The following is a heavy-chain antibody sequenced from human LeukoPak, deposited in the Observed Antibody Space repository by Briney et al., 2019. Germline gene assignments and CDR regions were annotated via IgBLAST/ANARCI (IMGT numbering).Heavy chain of an antibody. CDR1: GGTFISYA. CDR3: ARAGYYDSSGYYYYFDY. J-gene: IGHJ4*02. V-gene: IGHV1-69*05. CDR2: IIPIFGTA. Sequence: GASVKVSCKASGGTFISYAISWVRQAPGQGLEWMGGIIPIFGTANYAQKFQGRVTITTDESTSTAYMELSSLRSEDTAVYYCARAGYYDSSGYYYYFDYWGQGTLVTVSS. D-gene: IGHD3-22*01.